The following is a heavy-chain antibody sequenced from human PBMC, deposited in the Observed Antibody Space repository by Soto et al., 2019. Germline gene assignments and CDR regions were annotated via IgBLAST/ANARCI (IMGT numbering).Heavy chain of an antibody. J-gene: IGHJ6*04. V-gene: IGHV4-59*12. CDR2: IYYSGST. CDR1: GGSISSYY. Sequence: SETLSLTCTVSGGSISSYYWSWIRQPPGKGLEWIGYIYYSGSTNYNPSLKSRVTISVDTSKNQFSLKLSSVTAADTAVYYCARDRGSCFPWETNYYYGMDVWGKGTTVTVSS. CDR3: ARDRGSCFPWETNYYYGMDV. D-gene: IGHD1-26*01.